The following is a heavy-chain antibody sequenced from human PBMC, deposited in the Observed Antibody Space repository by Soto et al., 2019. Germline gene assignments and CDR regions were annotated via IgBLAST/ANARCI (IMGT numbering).Heavy chain of an antibody. CDR3: AKIPTGSGSSKFDY. D-gene: IGHD3-10*01. CDR2: ISGSGSFT. V-gene: IGHV3-23*01. CDR1: GFTFRTYA. Sequence: GALRLSCAASGFTFRTYAMNWVRQAPGKGLEWISAISGSGSFTHYADSVRGRFTISRDNSQNQLYLQMNNLRGDDTAMYYCAKIPTGSGSSKFDYWGQGIQVTVSS. J-gene: IGHJ4*02.